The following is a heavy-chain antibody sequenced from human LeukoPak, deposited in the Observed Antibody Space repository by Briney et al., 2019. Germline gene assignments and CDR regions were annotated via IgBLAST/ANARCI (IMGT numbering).Heavy chain of an antibody. CDR1: GFTFSTYA. V-gene: IGHV3-23*01. D-gene: IGHD6-19*01. CDR2: VSSSGAAT. CDR3: AKPFTQTPYAIGWYTCDS. J-gene: IGHJ4*02. Sequence: TGGSLRLSCAASGFTFSTYATTWARQAPGKGLEWVSGVSSSGAATYYADSVKGRFTISRDNSRSTLYLHMNSLRADDTAVYYCAKPFTQTPYAIGWYTCDSWGQGTLVTVSS.